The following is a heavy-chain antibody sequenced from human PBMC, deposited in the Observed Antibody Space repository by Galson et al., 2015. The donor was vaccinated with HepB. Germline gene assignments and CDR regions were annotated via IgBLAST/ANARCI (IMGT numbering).Heavy chain of an antibody. CDR2: ISYDGNTQ. J-gene: IGHJ5*02. Sequence: SLRLSCAASGFSLNSDGLHWVRQAPGKGLEWVAVISYDGNTQYYADSVKGRFTLSRDNSKNALSLQMNSLKPEDTAIYYCAKDYSSGWDLGHWGQGTLVTVSS. V-gene: IGHV3-30*18. CDR3: AKDYSSGWDLGH. CDR1: GFSLNSDG. D-gene: IGHD6-19*01.